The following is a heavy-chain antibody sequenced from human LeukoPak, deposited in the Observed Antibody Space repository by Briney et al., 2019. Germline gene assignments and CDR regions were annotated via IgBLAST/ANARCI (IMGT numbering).Heavy chain of an antibody. CDR3: ARLKYSSSGGWFDP. CDR1: GGSITTYY. J-gene: IGHJ5*02. V-gene: IGHV4-4*09. D-gene: IGHD6-19*01. Sequence: SETLSLTCTVSGGSITTYYWSWIRQPPGKGLEWIGYIFTSGSTNYNPSLKSRVTISVDTSKNQFSLKLSSVTAADTVVYYCARLKYSSSGGWFDPWGQGTLVTVSS. CDR2: IFTSGST.